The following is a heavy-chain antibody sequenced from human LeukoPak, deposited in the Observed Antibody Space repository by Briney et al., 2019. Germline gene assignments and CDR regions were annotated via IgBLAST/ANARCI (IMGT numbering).Heavy chain of an antibody. CDR3: ARGYCSGGSCYSYYYHSYMDV. Sequence: SETLSLTCTVSGGSISSSSYYWGWIRQPPGKGLEWIGSISYSGSTYYNPSLKSRVTISVDTSKNQFSLKLSSVTAADTAVYYCARGYCSGGSCYSYYYHSYMDVWGKGTTVTVSS. V-gene: IGHV4-39*07. J-gene: IGHJ6*03. CDR2: ISYSGST. CDR1: GGSISSSSYY. D-gene: IGHD2-15*01.